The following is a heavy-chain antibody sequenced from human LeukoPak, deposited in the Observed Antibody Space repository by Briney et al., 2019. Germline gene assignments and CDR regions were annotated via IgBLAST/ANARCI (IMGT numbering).Heavy chain of an antibody. CDR1: GFTFSSYA. V-gene: IGHV3-30-3*01. Sequence: PGRSLRLSCAASGFTFSSYAMHWVRQAPGKGLEWVAVISYDGSNKYYADSVKGRFTISRDNSKNTLYLQMNSLRAEDTAVYYCARAPVTTDAFDTWGQGTMVTVSS. J-gene: IGHJ3*02. D-gene: IGHD4-17*01. CDR3: ARAPVTTDAFDT. CDR2: ISYDGSNK.